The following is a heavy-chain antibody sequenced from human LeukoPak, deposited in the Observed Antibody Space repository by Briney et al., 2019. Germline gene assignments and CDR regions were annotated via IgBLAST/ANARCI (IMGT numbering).Heavy chain of an antibody. D-gene: IGHD2-15*01. CDR3: ARDVRGGHFDY. CDR2: IKKDGSEK. CDR1: GFTFTNYW. V-gene: IGHV3-7*01. J-gene: IGHJ4*02. Sequence: GGSLRLSCAASGFTFTNYWMSWVRQAPGKGLEWVANIKKDGSEKYYEDFVKGRFTISRDNAKNSLYLQMNSLRAEDTAVYYCARDVRGGHFDYWGQGTLVTVSS.